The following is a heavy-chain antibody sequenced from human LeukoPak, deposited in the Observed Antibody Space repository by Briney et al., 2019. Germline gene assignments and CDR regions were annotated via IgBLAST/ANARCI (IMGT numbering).Heavy chain of an antibody. J-gene: IGHJ4*02. CDR3: ARDRGPRTGFVVREAYDY. CDR1: GFTFSDYW. CDR2: INTDGSIT. V-gene: IGHV3-74*01. Sequence: QAGGSLRLSCAASGFTFSDYWIHWVRQAPGKGLVWVSRINTDGSITNYADSVKGRFSISRDNAKNTLYLQMSSLRAEDTAVYYCARDRGPRTGFVVREAYDYWGQGTLVTVSS. D-gene: IGHD3-10*01.